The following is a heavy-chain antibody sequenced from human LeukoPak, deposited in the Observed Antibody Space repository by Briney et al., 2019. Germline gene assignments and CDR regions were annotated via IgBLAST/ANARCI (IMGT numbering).Heavy chain of an antibody. Sequence: PSETLSLTCTVSSGAISTSHWLSWVRQPPGKGLEWIGEIYGSGNTNYNPSLKSRVTMSVDKTRIHLSLKLHSVTAADTAVYYCAKRGSSWDLFDYWGQGTLVTVSS. V-gene: IGHV4-4*02. CDR2: IYGSGNT. J-gene: IGHJ4*02. CDR3: AKRGSSWDLFDY. CDR1: SGAISTSHW. D-gene: IGHD6-13*01.